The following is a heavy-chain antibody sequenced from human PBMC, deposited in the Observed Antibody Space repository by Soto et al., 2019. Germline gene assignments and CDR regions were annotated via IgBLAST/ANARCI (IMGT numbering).Heavy chain of an antibody. CDR1: GYTFTSCA. V-gene: IGHV1-3*01. CDR3: SREVHRSRKSIVVVPAAMGY. CDR2: INAGNGNT. J-gene: IGHJ4*02. Sequence: ASVKVSCKASGYTFTSCAMHWVRQAPGQRLEWMGWINAGNGNTKYPQKFQGRVTITRDTSASTAYMELSSLRSEDTAVYYCSREVHRSRKSIVVVPAAMGYWGQGTLVTVSS. D-gene: IGHD2-2*01.